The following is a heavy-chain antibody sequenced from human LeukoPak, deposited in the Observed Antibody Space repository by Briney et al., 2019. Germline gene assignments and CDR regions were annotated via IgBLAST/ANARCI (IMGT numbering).Heavy chain of an antibody. D-gene: IGHD6-6*01. J-gene: IGHJ4*02. V-gene: IGHV4-59*11. CDR3: ARDLGGSSSGH. Sequence: PSETLSLTCTVSGGSISSHYWSWIRQPPGKGLEWIGYIYYSGSTNYNPSLKSRVTISVDTSKNQFSLKLSSVTAADTAVYYCARDLGGSSSGHWGQGTLVTVSS. CDR1: GGSISSHY. CDR2: IYYSGST.